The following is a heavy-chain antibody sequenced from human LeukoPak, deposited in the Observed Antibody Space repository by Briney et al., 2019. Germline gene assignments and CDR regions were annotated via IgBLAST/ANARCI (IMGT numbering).Heavy chain of an antibody. CDR1: GGTFSSYA. D-gene: IGHD1-26*01. Sequence: SVKVSCKASGGTFSSYAISWVRQAPGQGLEWMGRIIPIFGTANYAQKFQGRVTITTDESTSTAYMELRSLRSEDTAVYYCARGRLVGATEWGQGTLVTVSS. CDR2: IIPIFGTA. CDR3: ARGRLVGATE. V-gene: IGHV1-69*05. J-gene: IGHJ4*02.